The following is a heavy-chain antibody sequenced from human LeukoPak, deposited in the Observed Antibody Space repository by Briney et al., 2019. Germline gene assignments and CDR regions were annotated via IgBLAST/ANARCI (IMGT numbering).Heavy chain of an antibody. CDR3: ARTCSSSSCYMVH. Sequence: ASVRVSCKASGYTFTSYDINWVRQATGQGLEWMGWISVYNGNTNYAQNLQGRVTLTTDTSTSTAYMELRSLRSDDTALYYCARTCSSSSCYMVHWGQGTLVTVSS. J-gene: IGHJ4*02. CDR2: ISVYNGNT. CDR1: GYTFTSYD. D-gene: IGHD2-2*02. V-gene: IGHV1-18*01.